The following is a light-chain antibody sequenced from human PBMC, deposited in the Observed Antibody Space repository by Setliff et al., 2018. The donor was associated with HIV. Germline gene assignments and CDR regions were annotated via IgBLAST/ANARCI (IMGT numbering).Light chain of an antibody. V-gene: IGLV1-44*01. CDR3: SAWDDSRNGPV. J-gene: IGLJ2*01. Sequence: QSVLTQPPSASGTPGQRVTISCSGGTSNIGTNTVNWYQQFPGTAPKLLIFKNNQRPSGVSDRFSGSKSGTSASLAISGPQADDEADYYCSAWDDSRNGPVFGGGTKVTVL. CDR1: TSNIGTNT. CDR2: KNN.